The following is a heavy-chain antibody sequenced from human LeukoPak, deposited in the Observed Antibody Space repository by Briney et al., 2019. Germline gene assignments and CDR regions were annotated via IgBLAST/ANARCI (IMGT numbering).Heavy chain of an antibody. Sequence: GGSLRLSCAASGFTFSDHYMDWVRQAPGKGLEWVGRTRNKANSYTTEYAASVKRRFTISRDNSKNSLYLQRNSLKTEDTAVYYCAREPTADAFDIWGQGTMVTVSS. CDR2: TRNKANSYTT. D-gene: IGHD4-17*01. J-gene: IGHJ3*02. CDR3: AREPTADAFDI. V-gene: IGHV3-72*01. CDR1: GFTFSDHY.